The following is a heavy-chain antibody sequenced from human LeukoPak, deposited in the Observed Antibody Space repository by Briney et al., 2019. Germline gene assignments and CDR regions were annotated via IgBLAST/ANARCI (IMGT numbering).Heavy chain of an antibody. J-gene: IGHJ3*02. D-gene: IGHD6-19*01. CDR3: ARQQWLEQDAFDI. CDR1: GGSNY. CDR2: IYYSGST. Sequence: SETLSLTCTVSGGSNYWSWIRQPPGKGLEWIGYIYYSGSTNYNPSLKSRVTVSVDTSKNQFSLNLSSVTAADTAVYYCARQQWLEQDAFDIWGQGTMVTVSS. V-gene: IGHV4-59*08.